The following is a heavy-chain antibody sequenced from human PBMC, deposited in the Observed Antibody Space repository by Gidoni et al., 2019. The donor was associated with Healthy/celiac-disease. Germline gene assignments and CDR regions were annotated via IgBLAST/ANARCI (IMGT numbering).Heavy chain of an antibody. CDR3: ARGSDCSSTSCYTAGITPHHYYYGMDV. CDR2: IIPIFGTA. J-gene: IGHJ6*02. Sequence: GSSVKVSCKASGGTFSSYAISWVRQAPGQGLEWMGGIIPIFGTANYAQKFQGRVTITADESTSTAYMELSSLRSEDTAVYYCARGSDCSSTSCYTAGITPHHYYYGMDVWGQGTTVTVSS. CDR1: GGTFSSYA. V-gene: IGHV1-69*01. D-gene: IGHD2-2*02.